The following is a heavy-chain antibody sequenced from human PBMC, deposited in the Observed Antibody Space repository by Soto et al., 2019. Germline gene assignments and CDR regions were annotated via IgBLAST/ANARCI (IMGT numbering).Heavy chain of an antibody. Sequence: PWETLSLTCTVSGVSISSDDYSWDWIRQPPGKGLEWIGSIYYSGSTYYNPSFRSRVTISVDTSKNHLSLKLSSVTAADTSVYYCGRRHGYSYRGKTDYWGQGTLVTVSS. V-gene: IGHV4-39*02. CDR2: IYYSGST. D-gene: IGHD5-18*01. J-gene: IGHJ4*02. CDR3: GRRHGYSYRGKTDY. CDR1: GVSISSDDYS.